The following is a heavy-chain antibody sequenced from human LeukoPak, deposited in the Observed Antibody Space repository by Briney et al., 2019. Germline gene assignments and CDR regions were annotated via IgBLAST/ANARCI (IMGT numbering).Heavy chain of an antibody. Sequence: PSETLSLTCTVSGASISSSSYYWGWIRQPPGKGLERIGSIYYSGSTYYNPSLKSRVTVSVDTSRNQFSLKLSSVTAADTAVYYCARRVSTYSYGTLFDHWGQGTLVTVSS. D-gene: IGHD1-14*01. CDR1: GASISSSSYY. CDR3: ARRVSTYSYGTLFDH. CDR2: IYYSGST. V-gene: IGHV4-39*01. J-gene: IGHJ4*02.